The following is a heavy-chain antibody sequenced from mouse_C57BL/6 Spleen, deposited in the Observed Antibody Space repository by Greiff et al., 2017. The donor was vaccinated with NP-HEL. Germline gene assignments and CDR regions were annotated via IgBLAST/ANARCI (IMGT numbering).Heavy chain of an antibody. CDR2: INPNNGGT. Sequence: EVKLQQSGPELVKPGASVKISCKASGYTFTDYYMNWVKQSHGKSLEWIGDINPNNGGTSYNQKFKGKATLTVDKSSSTAYMELRSLTSEDSAVYYCARGGDYDYDGGTWFAYWGQGTLVTVSA. V-gene: IGHV1-26*01. CDR3: ARGGDYDYDGGTWFAY. CDR1: GYTFTDYY. J-gene: IGHJ3*01. D-gene: IGHD2-4*01.